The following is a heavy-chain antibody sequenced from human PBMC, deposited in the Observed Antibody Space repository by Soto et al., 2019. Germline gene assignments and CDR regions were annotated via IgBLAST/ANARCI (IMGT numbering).Heavy chain of an antibody. CDR2: IIPIFGTA. J-gene: IGHJ6*02. CDR3: ASGLYYYDSSGYRVRDYYYYGMDV. D-gene: IGHD3-22*01. V-gene: IGHV1-69*06. CDR1: GVTFSSYA. Sequence: SVKVSGKASGVTFSSYAISWVRPAPGQVLECMVGIIPIFGTANYAQKFQGRVTITADKSTSTAYMELSSLRSEDTAVYYCASGLYYYDSSGYRVRDYYYYGMDVWGQGTTVTVSS.